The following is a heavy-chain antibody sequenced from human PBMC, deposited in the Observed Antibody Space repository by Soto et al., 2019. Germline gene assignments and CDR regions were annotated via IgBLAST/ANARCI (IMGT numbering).Heavy chain of an antibody. D-gene: IGHD1-1*01. CDR3: AKDRPRRTSGYFFDY. CDR2: IRYSGSNK. V-gene: IGHV3-33*06. J-gene: IGHJ4*02. CDR1: EFTFSGDG. Sequence: PGGSVRHSFAESEFTFSGDGRLWVRQAPGKGLEWVSVIRYSGSNKDYADSVKGRFNISRDNSKNTLPLQMNSLRAEDTALYYCAKDRPRRTSGYFFDYWGQGTPVTVSS.